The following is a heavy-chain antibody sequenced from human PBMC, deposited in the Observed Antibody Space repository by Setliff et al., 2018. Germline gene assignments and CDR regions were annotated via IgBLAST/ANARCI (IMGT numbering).Heavy chain of an antibody. CDR2: INSDGSST. CDR3: ARDGHNVYYFDY. D-gene: IGHD1-1*01. V-gene: IGHV3-74*01. Sequence: PGGSQRLSCAASGFSFSNYWMHWVRQAPGKGLVWVSRINSDGSSTNYADSVKGQFTVSRDNAKNTLYLQMNSLRAEDTAVYYCARDGHNVYYFDYWGLGTLVTVSS. J-gene: IGHJ4*02. CDR1: GFSFSNYW.